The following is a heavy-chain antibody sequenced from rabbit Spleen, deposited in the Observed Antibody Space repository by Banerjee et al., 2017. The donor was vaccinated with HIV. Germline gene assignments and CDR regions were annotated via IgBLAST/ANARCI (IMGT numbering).Heavy chain of an antibody. J-gene: IGHJ6*01. CDR3: ARDSGSSFSSYGMDL. D-gene: IGHD8-1*01. CDR2: IYGGGSGGT. CDR1: GFSFSSSYY. Sequence: QQQLVESGGGLVKPGASLTLTCKASGFSFSSSYYGCWVRQAPGKGLKWIACIYGGGSGGTYYANWAKGRFTISKTSSTTVTLQMTSLTAADTATYFCARDSGSSFSSYGMDLWGPGTLVTVS. V-gene: IGHV1S45*01.